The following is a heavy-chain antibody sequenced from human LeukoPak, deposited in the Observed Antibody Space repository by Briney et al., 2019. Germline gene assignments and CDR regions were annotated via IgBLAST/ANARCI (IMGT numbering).Heavy chain of an antibody. CDR2: ISSSSSYI. Sequence: GGSLSLSCAASGFTFSSYSLNWVRQPPGKGLEWVSSISSSSSYIYYADSVKGRFTISRDNAKNSLYLQMNSLRAEDTAVYYCARDPIAAAGTSYFDYWGQGTLVTDSS. D-gene: IGHD6-13*01. CDR1: GFTFSSYS. J-gene: IGHJ4*02. V-gene: IGHV3-21*01. CDR3: ARDPIAAAGTSYFDY.